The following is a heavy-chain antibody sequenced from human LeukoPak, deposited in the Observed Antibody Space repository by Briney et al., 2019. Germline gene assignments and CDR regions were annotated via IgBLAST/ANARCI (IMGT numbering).Heavy chain of an antibody. CDR1: GFTFSSYW. CDR2: IKQDGSEK. V-gene: IGHV3-7*03. CDR3: ASPGDYGDFLPFNY. J-gene: IGHJ4*02. Sequence: GGSLRLSCAASGFTFSSYWMSWVRQAPGKGLEWVANIKQDGSEKYYVDSVKGRFTISRDNAKNSLYLQMNSLRAEDTAVYYCASPGDYGDFLPFNYWGQGTLVNVSS. D-gene: IGHD4-17*01.